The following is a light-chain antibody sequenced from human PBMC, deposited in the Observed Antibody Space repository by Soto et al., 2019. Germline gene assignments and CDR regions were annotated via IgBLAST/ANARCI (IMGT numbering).Light chain of an antibody. Sequence: EIVLTQSPGTLSLSPGERATLSCRASQSVSSSYLAWYQQKPGQAPRLLICGASSRATGIPDRFSGSGSGTDFTLTISSLQPEDFATYYCQQLNSYPITFGQGTRLEIK. CDR1: QSVSSSY. CDR2: GAS. CDR3: QQLNSYPIT. J-gene: IGKJ5*01. V-gene: IGKV3-20*01.